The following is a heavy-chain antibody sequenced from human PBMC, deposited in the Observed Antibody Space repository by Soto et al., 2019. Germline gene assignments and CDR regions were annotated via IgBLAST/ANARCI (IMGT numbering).Heavy chain of an antibody. V-gene: IGHV3-49*03. D-gene: IGHD6-13*01. Sequence: GGSLRLSCTTSGFTFGDYAMSWSRQAPGKGLEWVGVIRSKAYGATTDYAASVKGRFTISRDDSKSIAYLQMNSLKSEDTGGYYCTKYTYTSRYAYYGMDVWGHGTTVTVS. J-gene: IGHJ6*02. CDR2: IRSKAYGATT. CDR1: GFTFGDYA. CDR3: TKYTYTSRYAYYGMDV.